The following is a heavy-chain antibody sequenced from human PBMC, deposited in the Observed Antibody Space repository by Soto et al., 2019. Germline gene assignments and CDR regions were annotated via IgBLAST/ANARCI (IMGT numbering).Heavy chain of an antibody. J-gene: IGHJ4*02. CDR2: VSGSGDSGTGDRT. CDR3: AKDEKGVIADYFDC. V-gene: IGHV3-23*01. Sequence: PGGSLRLSCAASGFTFSSYGMHWVRQAPGKGLEWVSGVSGSGDSGTGDRTYYADSVKGRFTISRDNSKNTLYLQMNSLRAEDTAVYYCAKDEKGVIADYFDCWGQGTLVTVSS. CDR1: GFTFSSYG. D-gene: IGHD3-10*01.